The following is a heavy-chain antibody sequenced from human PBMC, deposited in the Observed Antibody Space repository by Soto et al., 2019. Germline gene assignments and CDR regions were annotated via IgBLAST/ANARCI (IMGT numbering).Heavy chain of an antibody. Sequence: QVQLVESGGGLVKPGGSLRLSCAASGFTFSDSFMSWSRQTPGKGLEWLSYISGRVTNIYYADSVRGRFNISRDNAKNSVYLQMNSLRAEDTAVYYCAGDQGPNYMAVWGKGTTVTVS. J-gene: IGHJ6*03. CDR3: AGDQGPNYMAV. V-gene: IGHV3-11*01. CDR2: ISGRVTNI. CDR1: GFTFSDSF.